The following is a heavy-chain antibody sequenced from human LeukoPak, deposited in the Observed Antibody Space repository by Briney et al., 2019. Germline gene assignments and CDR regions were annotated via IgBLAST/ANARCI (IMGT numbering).Heavy chain of an antibody. CDR2: ICGSGDNT. V-gene: IGHV3-23*01. CDR3: PRDVGYDSSGSYPFYFDY. Sequence: GGSLRLSCAASGFTFSNYAMNWVRQAPGQGREWVSAICGSGDNTFYADSVKGRFTISRDNPKNTLYLQMNSLTAKDTAVYYWPRDVGYDSSGSYPFYFDYWGVGTLVTVSS. CDR1: GFTFSNYA. J-gene: IGHJ4*02. D-gene: IGHD3-22*01.